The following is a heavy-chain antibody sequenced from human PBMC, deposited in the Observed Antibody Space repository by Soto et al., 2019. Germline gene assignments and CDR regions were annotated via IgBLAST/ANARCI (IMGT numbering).Heavy chain of an antibody. CDR3: ATDPSAYHLPAY. CDR1: GYTFTSYA. V-gene: IGHV1-3*01. Sequence: ASVKVSCKASGYTFTSYAMHWVRQAPGQRLEWMGWINAGNGNTKYSQKFQGRVTITRDTSASTAYMELSSLRSEDTAVYYCATDPSAYHLPAYWGQGTLVTVSS. J-gene: IGHJ4*02. CDR2: INAGNGNT. D-gene: IGHD2-2*01.